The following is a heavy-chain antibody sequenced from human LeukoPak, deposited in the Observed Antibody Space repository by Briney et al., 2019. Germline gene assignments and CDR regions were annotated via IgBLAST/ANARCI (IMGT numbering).Heavy chain of an antibody. CDR1: GPSISSGGYS. V-gene: IGHV4-30-2*01. Sequence: SQTLSLTCALSGPSISSGGYSSSWIRQPRGNGLEWIGYIYHSGSTYYHPSLKSRVTISVDRSKNQFSLKLSSVPAADTAVYYCAILYGSGSGYFDYWGQGTLVIVSS. D-gene: IGHD3-10*01. J-gene: IGHJ4*02. CDR3: AILYGSGSGYFDY. CDR2: IYHSGST.